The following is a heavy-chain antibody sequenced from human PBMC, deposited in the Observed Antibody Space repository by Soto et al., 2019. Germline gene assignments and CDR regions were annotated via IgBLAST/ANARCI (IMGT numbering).Heavy chain of an antibody. J-gene: IGHJ4*02. D-gene: IGHD3-10*01. CDR2: IIPILGIA. CDR3: ARDSASTPTPFDY. Sequence: QVQLVQSGAEVKKPGSSVKVSCKASGGTFSSYTISWVRQAPGQGLEWMGRIIPILGIANYAQKFRGRVTITADKSTSTAYMELSSLRSEDTAMYYCARDSASTPTPFDYWGQGTLVTVSS. V-gene: IGHV1-69*08. CDR1: GGTFSSYT.